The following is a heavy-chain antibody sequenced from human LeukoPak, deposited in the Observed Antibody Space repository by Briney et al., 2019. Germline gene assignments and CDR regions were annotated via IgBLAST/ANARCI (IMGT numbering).Heavy chain of an antibody. V-gene: IGHV4-61*02. D-gene: IGHD3-3*01. J-gene: IGHJ6*03. Sequence: SQTLSLTCTVSGGSISSGSYYWSWIRQPAGKGLEWIGRIYTSGSTNYNPSLKSRVTISVDTSKNQFSLKLSSVTAADTAVYYCARESAEWSQYYSYYYMDVWGKGTTVTVSS. CDR3: ARESAEWSQYYSYYYMDV. CDR2: IYTSGST. CDR1: GGSISSGSYY.